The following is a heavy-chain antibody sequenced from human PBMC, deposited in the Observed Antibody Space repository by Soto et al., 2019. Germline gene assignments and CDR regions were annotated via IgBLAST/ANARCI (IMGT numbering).Heavy chain of an antibody. CDR2: INHTGGT. J-gene: IGHJ5*02. D-gene: IGHD3-3*01. CDR1: GGSVNGYY. Sequence: SETLSLTCAVYGGSVNGYYWNWIRQPPGKGLEWIGEINHTGGTHHNPSLKSRVTMSVNTSKNQFSLRLSSVTAADTAIYYCATRITVFGLLIPPFDPWGQGTQVTVSS. CDR3: ATRITVFGLLIPPFDP. V-gene: IGHV4-34*01.